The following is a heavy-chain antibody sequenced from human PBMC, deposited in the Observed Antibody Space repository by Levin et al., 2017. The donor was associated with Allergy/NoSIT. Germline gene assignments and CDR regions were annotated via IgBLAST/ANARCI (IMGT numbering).Heavy chain of an antibody. CDR1: GFSLSTSGVG. V-gene: IGHV2-5*01. J-gene: IGHJ4*02. CDR2: IYWNDDK. D-gene: IGHD3-16*02. CDR3: AHNQLMITFGGVIGGGVNFDY. Sequence: SGPTLVKPTQTLTLTCTFSGFSLSTSGVGVGWIRQPPGKALEWLALIYWNDDKRYSPSLKSRLTITKDTSKNQVVLTMTNMDPVDTATYYCAHNQLMITFGGVIGGGVNFDYWGQGTLVTVSS.